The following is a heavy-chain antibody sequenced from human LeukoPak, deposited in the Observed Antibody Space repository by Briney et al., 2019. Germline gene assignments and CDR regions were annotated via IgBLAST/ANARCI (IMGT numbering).Heavy chain of an antibody. CDR2: INPSGGST. D-gene: IGHD6-19*01. CDR1: GYTFTSYY. J-gene: IGHJ3*02. V-gene: IGHV1-46*01. Sequence: ASVKVSCKASGYTFTSYYMRWVRQAPGQGLEWMGMINPSGGSTSYAQKFQGRVTMTEDASTDTAYMELSSLRSEDTAVYYCATGQYAFDIWGQGTMVTVSS. CDR3: ATGQYAFDI.